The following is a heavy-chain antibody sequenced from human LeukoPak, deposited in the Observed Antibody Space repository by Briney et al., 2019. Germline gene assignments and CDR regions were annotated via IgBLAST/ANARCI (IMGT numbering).Heavy chain of an antibody. J-gene: IGHJ4*02. V-gene: IGHV1-2*02. CDR1: VYTFTFYY. CDR2: INPNSGVT. D-gene: IGHD2-21*01. CDR3: TRVRPYCGGECFDY. Sequence: ASVTVSFTASVYTFTFYYLHWMRQAPGQGLEWMGWINPNSGVTNYAQKFQGRVTMTGDTSIYTASMELRSLRSDDTAVYYCTRVRPYCGGECFDYWGQGTLVTVSS.